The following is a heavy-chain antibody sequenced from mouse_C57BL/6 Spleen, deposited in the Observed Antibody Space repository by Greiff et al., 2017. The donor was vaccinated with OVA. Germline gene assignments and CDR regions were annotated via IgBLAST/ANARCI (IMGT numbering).Heavy chain of an antibody. D-gene: IGHD2-4*01. CDR3: ARDDYDEAWFAY. V-gene: IGHV1-80*01. J-gene: IGHJ3*01. Sequence: QVQLQQSGAELVKPGASVKISCKASGYAFSSYWMNWVKQRPGKGLGWIGQIYPGDGDTNYNGKFKGKATLTADKSSSTAYMQLSSLTSEDSAVYFCARDDYDEAWFAYWGQGTLVTVSA. CDR1: GYAFSSYW. CDR2: IYPGDGDT.